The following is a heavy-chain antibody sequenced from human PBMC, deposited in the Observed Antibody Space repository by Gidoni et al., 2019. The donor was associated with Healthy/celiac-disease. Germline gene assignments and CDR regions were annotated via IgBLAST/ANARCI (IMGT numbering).Heavy chain of an antibody. D-gene: IGHD3-10*01. V-gene: IGHV3-9*01. CDR1: GFTFDDYA. Sequence: EVQLVESGGGLVQPGRSLRLSCAASGFTFDDYAMHWVRQAPGKGLEWVSGISWNSGSIGYADSVKGRFTISRDNAKNSLYLQMNSLRAEDTALYYCAKVRVRGVTVYYFDYWGQGTLVTVSS. J-gene: IGHJ4*02. CDR2: ISWNSGSI. CDR3: AKVRVRGVTVYYFDY.